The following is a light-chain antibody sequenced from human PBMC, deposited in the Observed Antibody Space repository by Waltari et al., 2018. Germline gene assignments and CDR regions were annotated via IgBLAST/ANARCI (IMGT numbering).Light chain of an antibody. J-gene: IGLJ2*01. CDR1: SSDVDSYNL. CDR3: CSYVTSRTFV. CDR2: EGN. Sequence: QSALTPPASVSGSPGPSITIPCSGSSSDVDSYNLVSWYQQHPGKVPKLILYEGNKRPSGVSNRFSGSKSGDTASLTISGLQAEDEAAYYCCSYVTSRTFVFGGGTKVSVL. V-gene: IGLV2-23*03.